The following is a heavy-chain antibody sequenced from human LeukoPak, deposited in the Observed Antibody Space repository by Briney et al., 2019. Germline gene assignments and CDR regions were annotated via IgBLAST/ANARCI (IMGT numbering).Heavy chain of an antibody. CDR2: INHSGST. J-gene: IGHJ5*02. V-gene: IGHV4-34*01. D-gene: IGHD2/OR15-2a*01. Sequence: PSETLSLICTVSGGTISGYYWSWIRQPPGKGLEWIGEINHSGSTNYNPSLKSRVTISVDTSKNQFSLKLSSVTAADTAVYYCARGGVEYGAIPPRWFDPWGQGTLVTVSS. CDR3: ARGGVEYGAIPPRWFDP. CDR1: GGTISGYY.